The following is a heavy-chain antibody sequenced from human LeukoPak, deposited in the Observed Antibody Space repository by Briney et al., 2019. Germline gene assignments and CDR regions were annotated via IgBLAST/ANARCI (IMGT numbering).Heavy chain of an antibody. J-gene: IGHJ4*02. CDR2: IYYSGST. CDR1: GDSISSSSSY. D-gene: IGHD1-26*01. Sequence: SETLSLTCTVSGDSISSSSSYWGWIRQPPGEGLEWIGSIYYSGSTYYNTSLKSRVSISVDTSKNQFSLKLSSVTAADTAVYYCARDSLGGGSGSPLDYWGQGTLVTVSS. V-gene: IGHV4-39*07. CDR3: ARDSLGGGSGSPLDY.